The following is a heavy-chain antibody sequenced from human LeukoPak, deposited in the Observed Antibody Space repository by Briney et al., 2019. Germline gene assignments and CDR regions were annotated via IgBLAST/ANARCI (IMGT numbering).Heavy chain of an antibody. V-gene: IGHV3-66*01. CDR2: IYSGGST. CDR1: GFTVSSNY. D-gene: IGHD6-13*01. CDR3: ATGDIAAAADDAFDI. Sequence: GGSLRLSCAASGFTVSSNYMSWVRQAPGKGLEWVSVIYSGGSTYYADSAKGRFTISRDNSKNTLYLQMNSLRAEDTAVYYCATGDIAAAADDAFDIWGQGTMVTVSS. J-gene: IGHJ3*02.